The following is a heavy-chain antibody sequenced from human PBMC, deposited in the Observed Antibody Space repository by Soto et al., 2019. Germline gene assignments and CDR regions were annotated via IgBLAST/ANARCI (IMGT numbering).Heavy chain of an antibody. Sequence: QVQLQQWGAGLLKPSETLSLTCAVYGGSFSGYYWSWIRQPPGKGLEWIGEINHSGSTNYNPSLKSRVTISVDTSKTEFALKLSSVTADDTAVYYCARLALRFNGAFDSWGQGTMVNVSS. J-gene: IGHJ3*02. CDR3: ARLALRFNGAFDS. CDR2: INHSGST. D-gene: IGHD3-3*01. CDR1: GGSFSGYY. V-gene: IGHV4-34*01.